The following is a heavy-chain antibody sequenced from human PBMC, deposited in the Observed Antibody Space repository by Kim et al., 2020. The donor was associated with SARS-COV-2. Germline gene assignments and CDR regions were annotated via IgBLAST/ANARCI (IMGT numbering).Heavy chain of an antibody. Sequence: SETLSLTCTVTGDSISSFFWNWIRQPPGKGLEWIGNIYYSGSTNYNPSLKSRVTISLDTSKNQFSLKLSSVTAADTAVYYCTRGGGIYGGQGTPVTVSS. CDR3: TRGGGIY. J-gene: IGHJ4*01. CDR2: IYYSGST. D-gene: IGHD2-15*01. CDR1: GDSISSFF. V-gene: IGHV4-59*08.